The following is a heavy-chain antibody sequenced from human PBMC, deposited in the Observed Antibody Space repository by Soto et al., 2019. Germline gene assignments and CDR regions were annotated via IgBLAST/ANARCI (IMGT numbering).Heavy chain of an antibody. J-gene: IGHJ4*02. Sequence: SCSASGFTFSSYAMNWVRQAPGKGLEWVSSISGSDGGTNNADSVKGRFTISRDNSKNTLYLQMNSLRAEDTAVYYCAKSKDSTIFGVIIYYFDYWGQGTLVTVSS. CDR1: GFTFSSYA. D-gene: IGHD3-3*01. V-gene: IGHV3-23*01. CDR2: ISGSDGGT. CDR3: AKSKDSTIFGVIIYYFDY.